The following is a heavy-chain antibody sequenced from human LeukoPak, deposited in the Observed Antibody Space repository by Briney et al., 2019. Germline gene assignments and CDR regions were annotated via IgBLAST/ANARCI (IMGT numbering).Heavy chain of an antibody. V-gene: IGHV3-7*03. CDR1: GFTFSSHW. CDR3: AKGGEHIVVVTAIGAFDI. J-gene: IGHJ3*02. CDR2: IKQDGSEK. D-gene: IGHD2-21*02. Sequence: PGGSLRLSCAASGFTFSSHWMSWVRQAPGKGLEWVANIKQDGSEKYYVDSVKGRFTISRDNAKNSLYLQMNSLRAEDTAVYYCAKGGEHIVVVTAIGAFDIWGQGTMVTVSS.